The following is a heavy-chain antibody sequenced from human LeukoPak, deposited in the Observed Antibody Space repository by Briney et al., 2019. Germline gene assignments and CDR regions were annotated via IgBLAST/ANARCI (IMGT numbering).Heavy chain of an antibody. CDR2: ISGGAVST. J-gene: IGHJ6*02. D-gene: IGHD3-10*01. V-gene: IGHV3-23*01. CDR3: AKVSGSSPRYALDV. CDR1: GFTFSSYA. Sequence: GGSLRLSCAASGFTFSSYAMSWVRQAPGKGLEWVSRISGGAVSTYYADSAKGRFTISRDNSKNTLYLQVNSLRAEDTAVYYCAKVSGSSPRYALDVWGQGTTVTVSS.